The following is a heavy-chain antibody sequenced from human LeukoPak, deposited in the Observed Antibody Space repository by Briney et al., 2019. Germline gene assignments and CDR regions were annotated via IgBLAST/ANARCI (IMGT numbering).Heavy chain of an antibody. D-gene: IGHD1-26*01. CDR2: ISTGGSYI. Sequence: AGGSLRLSCAATGFTFSSYRMNWVRQAPGKGLEWVSSISTGGSYIYYADSVKGRFIISRDNAKNSLFLQMNSLRAEDTAVYYCAREGAPPSIVGATGAFDYWGQGTLVTVSS. J-gene: IGHJ4*02. CDR3: AREGAPPSIVGATGAFDY. CDR1: GFTFSSYR. V-gene: IGHV3-21*01.